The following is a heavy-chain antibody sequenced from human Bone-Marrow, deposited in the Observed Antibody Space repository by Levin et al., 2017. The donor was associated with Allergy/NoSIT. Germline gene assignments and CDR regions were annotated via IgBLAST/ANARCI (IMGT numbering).Heavy chain of an antibody. Sequence: PGGSLRLSCAASGFTFSSYWMHWVRQVPGKGLVWVSRIHSVGNGTSYADFVKGRFTISRDNAKNTLYLQMNSLRAEDTAVYYCVRDRRDEFWRGALFNYYGMDVWGQGTTVTVSS. CDR2: IHSVGNGT. V-gene: IGHV3-74*01. CDR3: VRDRRDEFWRGALFNYYGMDV. J-gene: IGHJ6*02. D-gene: IGHD3-3*01. CDR1: GFTFSSYW.